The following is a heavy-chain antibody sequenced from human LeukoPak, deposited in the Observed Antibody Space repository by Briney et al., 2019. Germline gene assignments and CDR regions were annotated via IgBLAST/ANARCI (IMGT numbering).Heavy chain of an antibody. V-gene: IGHV1-69*13. CDR2: IIPIFGTP. Sequence: SVKVSCKASGGTFSSYAISWVRQAPGQGLEWMGGIIPIFGTPNYAQKFQGRVTITADESTSTAYMELSSLRSEDTAVYYCARAGTIFGVARYYYGMDVWGQGTTVTVSS. D-gene: IGHD3-3*01. J-gene: IGHJ6*02. CDR3: ARAGTIFGVARYYYGMDV. CDR1: GGTFSSYA.